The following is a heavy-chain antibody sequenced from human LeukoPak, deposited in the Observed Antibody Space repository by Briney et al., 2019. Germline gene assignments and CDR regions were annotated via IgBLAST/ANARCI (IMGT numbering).Heavy chain of an antibody. D-gene: IGHD6-19*01. Sequence: SVKVSCKASGGTFSSYAISWVRQAPGQGLEWMGRIIPILGIANYAQKFQGRVTITADKSTSTAYMELSSLRSEDTAVYCCARDVIAVAVGPVRVDIDYWGQGTLVTVSS. CDR3: ARDVIAVAVGPVRVDIDY. V-gene: IGHV1-69*04. J-gene: IGHJ4*02. CDR1: GGTFSSYA. CDR2: IIPILGIA.